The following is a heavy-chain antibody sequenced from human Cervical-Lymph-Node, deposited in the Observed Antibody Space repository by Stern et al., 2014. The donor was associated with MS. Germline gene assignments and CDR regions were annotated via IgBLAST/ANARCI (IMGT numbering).Heavy chain of an antibody. V-gene: IGHV5-51*01. J-gene: IGHJ4*02. CDR1: GYRFSGYW. Sequence: EVQLVESGSEVKKSGESLKISCTAAGYRFSGYWIAWVRQLPGKGLEWVGMIYPGDSDTRYSPSFQGQVTISAETSISTAFLQCNSLKASDSAMYFCARHVGVAASGVLPFDYWGQGSPVTVSS. D-gene: IGHD2-21*01. CDR3: ARHVGVAASGVLPFDY. CDR2: IYPGDSDT.